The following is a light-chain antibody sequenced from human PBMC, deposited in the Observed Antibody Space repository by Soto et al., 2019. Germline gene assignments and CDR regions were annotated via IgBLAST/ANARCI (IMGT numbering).Light chain of an antibody. CDR3: QQRSNGPQFT. Sequence: EIVLTQSPATLSLSPGERATLSCRASQSVSSYLAWYQQKPGQAPRLLIYDASNRATGIPARFSGSGSATDFTLSIIRLVPEDFAVYYCQQRSNGPQFTFGPGAKVDI. J-gene: IGKJ3*01. CDR1: QSVSSY. CDR2: DAS. V-gene: IGKV3-11*01.